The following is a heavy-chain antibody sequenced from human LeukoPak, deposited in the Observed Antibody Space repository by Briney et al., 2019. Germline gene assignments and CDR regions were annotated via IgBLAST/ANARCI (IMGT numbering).Heavy chain of an antibody. CDR3: ARDRTVSSSWYYYYYGMDV. CDR2: ISAYNGNT. J-gene: IGHJ6*02. V-gene: IGHV1-18*01. D-gene: IGHD6-13*01. Sequence: GASVKVSCKASGYTFTNYDINWVRQAPGQGLEWMGWISAYNGNTNYAQKLQGRVTMTTDTSTSTAYMELRSLRSDDTAVYYCARDRTVSSSWYYYYYGMDVWGQGTTVTVSS. CDR1: GYTFTNYD.